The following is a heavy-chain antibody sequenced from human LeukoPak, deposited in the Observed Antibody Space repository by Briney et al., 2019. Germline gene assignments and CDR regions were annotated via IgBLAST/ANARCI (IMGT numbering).Heavy chain of an antibody. J-gene: IGHJ5*02. Sequence: ASVKVSCQASGYTSSDFCLNWVRQAPGQGLEWMGWINPYTGAIIYAQKFEGRVTMTWDASIGTGYVELTRLPSDDTTLYYCATSTGTRTHDPWGQGTLVTVSS. CDR1: GYTSSDFC. D-gene: IGHD1-1*01. CDR3: ATSTGTRTHDP. CDR2: INPYTGAI. V-gene: IGHV1-2*02.